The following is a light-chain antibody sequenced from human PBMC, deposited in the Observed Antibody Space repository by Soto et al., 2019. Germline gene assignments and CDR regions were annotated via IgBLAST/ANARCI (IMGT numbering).Light chain of an antibody. J-gene: IGKJ1*01. CDR2: GAS. CDR1: QSVSNNY. Sequence: EIVLTQSPGTLSLSPGERATLSCRASQSVSNNYLAWYQQKPGQAPRLLIYGASNMATGIPDRFSGSGSGTDFTLTISSLEPEVYALYYCQQYGSSGTFGQGTKVEIK. CDR3: QQYGSSGT. V-gene: IGKV3-20*01.